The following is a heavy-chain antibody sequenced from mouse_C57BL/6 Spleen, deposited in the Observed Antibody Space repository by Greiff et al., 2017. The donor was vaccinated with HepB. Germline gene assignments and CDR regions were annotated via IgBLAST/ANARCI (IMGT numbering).Heavy chain of an antibody. J-gene: IGHJ2*01. CDR1: GYAFSSSW. CDR3: ARDYYGYADDY. Sequence: VQLQQSGPELVKPGASVKISCKASGYAFSSSWMNWVKQRPGKGLEWIGRIYPGDGATNYNGKFKGKATLTADKSSSTAYMQLSSLTSEDSAVYFCARDYYGYADDYWGQGTTLTVSS. D-gene: IGHD2-2*01. CDR2: IYPGDGAT. V-gene: IGHV1-82*01.